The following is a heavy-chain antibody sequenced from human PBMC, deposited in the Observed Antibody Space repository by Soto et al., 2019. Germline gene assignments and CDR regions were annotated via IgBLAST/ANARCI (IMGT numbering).Heavy chain of an antibody. J-gene: IGHJ4*02. CDR1: GGSISSSSYY. D-gene: IGHD6-19*01. CDR3: ARPSIEVAGPERGQDY. CDR2: IYYSGST. Sequence: PSETLSLTCTVSGGSISSSSYYWGWIRQPPGKGLEWIGSIYYSGSTYYNPSLKSRVTISVDTSKNQFSLKLSSVTAADTAVYYCARPSIEVAGPERGQDYWGQGNLVTVSS. V-gene: IGHV4-39*01.